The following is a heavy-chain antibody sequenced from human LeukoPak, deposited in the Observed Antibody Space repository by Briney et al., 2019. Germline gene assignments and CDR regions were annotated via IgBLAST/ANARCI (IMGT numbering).Heavy chain of an antibody. CDR1: GYIFSDYY. J-gene: IGHJ2*01. CDR2: INPKSGFT. V-gene: IGHV1-2*02. CDR3: ARPQGAHYWYFDF. Sequence: ASVKVSCKASGYIFSDYYIQWVRQAPGQGLEWMGLINPKSGFTDYSQKFQGRVTMTRDTSIGTAYMELSRLRSDDTAVYYCARPQGAHYWYFDFWGRGSLVTVSS. D-gene: IGHD3-16*01.